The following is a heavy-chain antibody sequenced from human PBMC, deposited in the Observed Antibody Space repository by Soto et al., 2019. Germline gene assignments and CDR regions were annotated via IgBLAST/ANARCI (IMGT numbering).Heavy chain of an antibody. CDR1: GFTLSHYW. D-gene: IGHD5-12*01. V-gene: IGHV3-7*01. CDR3: AREARGYGYYFDY. CDR2: IKQDGSEI. Sequence: GGSLRLSCAVSGFTLSHYWMSWVRQAPGKGLEWVANIKQDGSEIYYLDSVRGRFTISRDNAKNALSLQMDSLRAEDTAVYYCAREARGYGYYFDYWGQGTLVTVSS. J-gene: IGHJ4*02.